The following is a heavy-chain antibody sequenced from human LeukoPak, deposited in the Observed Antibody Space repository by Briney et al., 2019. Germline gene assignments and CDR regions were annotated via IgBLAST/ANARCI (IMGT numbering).Heavy chain of an antibody. CDR3: AKERCTSTSCPFDY. D-gene: IGHD2-2*01. J-gene: IGHJ4*02. CDR1: GDSISSGRHY. V-gene: IGHV4-31*03. Sequence: SETLSLTCTVSGDSISSGRHYWRWIRQHPVQGLEWIGYISYRGSTSYNPSLKSRVTMSLDTSKNQFSLRSNSVTAADTAVYYCAKERCTSTSCPFDYWGQGILVTVSS. CDR2: ISYRGST.